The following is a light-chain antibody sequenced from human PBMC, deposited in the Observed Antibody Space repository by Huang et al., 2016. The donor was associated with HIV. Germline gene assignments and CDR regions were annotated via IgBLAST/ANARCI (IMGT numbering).Light chain of an antibody. Sequence: EIVLTQSPGTLSLSPCERATLSCRASQIVSSGYLAWYQQKPGQAHRLLIDGAYSRATGIPDRFRGSGSGTDFTLTISRLEPEDFAVYYCQQYGSSLYTFGQGTKVEIK. V-gene: IGKV3-20*01. J-gene: IGKJ2*01. CDR1: QIVSSGY. CDR3: QQYGSSLYT. CDR2: GAY.